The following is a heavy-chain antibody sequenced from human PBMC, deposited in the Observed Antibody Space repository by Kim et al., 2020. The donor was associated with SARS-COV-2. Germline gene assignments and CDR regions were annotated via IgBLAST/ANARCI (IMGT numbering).Heavy chain of an antibody. CDR2: ITDSGCST. V-gene: IGHV3-23*01. J-gene: IGHJ4*02. D-gene: IGHD3-16*01. Sequence: GGSLRLSCAASGFTFSNYAMHLVRQSPLQFLECFSVITDSGCSTNYAGSVRGRFIVSRDNSKNTLYLQMNSLRAEDTAVYYCAILPSWLSDGGFDYWGQGALVTVSS. CDR3: AILPSWLSDGGFDY. CDR1: GFTFSNYA.